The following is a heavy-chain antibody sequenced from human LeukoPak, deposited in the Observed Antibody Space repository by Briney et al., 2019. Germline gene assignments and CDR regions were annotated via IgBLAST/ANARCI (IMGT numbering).Heavy chain of an antibody. Sequence: ASVKVSCKASGYTFTGYYMHWVRQAPGQGLEWMGWINPNSGGTNYAQKFQGRVTMTRDTSISTAYMELSRLRSDDTAVHYCARERAEESQDFDYWGQGTLVTVSS. CDR2: INPNSGGT. CDR1: GYTFTGYY. CDR3: ARERAEESQDFDY. V-gene: IGHV1-2*02. J-gene: IGHJ4*02.